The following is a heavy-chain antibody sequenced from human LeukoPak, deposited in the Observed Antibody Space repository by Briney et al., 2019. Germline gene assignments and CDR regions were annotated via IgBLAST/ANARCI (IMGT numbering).Heavy chain of an antibody. J-gene: IGHJ5*02. CDR1: GDSVSSNSVT. CDR2: TYYRSTWYN. CDR3: ARRLAQYDCFDP. Sequence: SQTLSLTCAVSGDSVSSNSVTWNWIRQSPSRGLEWLGRTYYRSTWYNDYAVSVRGRITVNPDTSKNQFSLHLNSVTPEDTAVYYCARRLAQYDCFDPWGQGILVTVSS. D-gene: IGHD3-9*01. V-gene: IGHV6-1*01.